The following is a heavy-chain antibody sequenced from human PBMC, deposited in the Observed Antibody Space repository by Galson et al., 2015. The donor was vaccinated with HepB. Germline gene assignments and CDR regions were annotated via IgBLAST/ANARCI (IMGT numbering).Heavy chain of an antibody. CDR2: IWYDGSYK. Sequence: SLRLSCAASGFTLSTHGMHWVRQAPGKGLEWVAVIWYDGSYKYYADSVKGRFTISKDNSKNTLYLQMNSLRAEDTAVYYCVRSTYDSSASPSGSWGQGTLVSVSS. CDR3: VRSTYDSSASPSGS. CDR1: GFTLSTHG. D-gene: IGHD3-22*01. V-gene: IGHV3-33*01. J-gene: IGHJ5*02.